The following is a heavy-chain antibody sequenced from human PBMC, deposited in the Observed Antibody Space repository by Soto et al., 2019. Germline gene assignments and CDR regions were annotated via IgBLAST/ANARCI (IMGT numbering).Heavy chain of an antibody. V-gene: IGHV1-8*01. CDR2: MNPNSGNT. CDR3: ARTSSGWLMNTGDY. J-gene: IGHJ4*02. CDR1: GYTFTSYD. Sequence: QVQLVQSGAEVKKPGASVKVSCKASGYTFTSYDINWVRQATGQGLEWMGWMNPNSGNTGYAQKFQGRVTMTRNTSISTAYMELSSLISEDTAVYYCARTSSGWLMNTGDYWGQGTLVTVSS. D-gene: IGHD6-19*01.